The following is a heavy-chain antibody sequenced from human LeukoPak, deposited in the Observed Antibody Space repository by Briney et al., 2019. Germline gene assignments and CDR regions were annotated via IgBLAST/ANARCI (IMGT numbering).Heavy chain of an antibody. CDR2: IYHSGRT. D-gene: IGHD2-15*01. Sequence: PSETLSLTCAVSGYSISSGYYWGWIRQPPGKGLEWIGSIYHSGRTYYNPSLKSRVTISVDTSKNQFSLKLSSVTAADTAVYYCARGPVVPLDYWGQGTLVTVSS. CDR3: ARGPVVPLDY. V-gene: IGHV4-38-2*01. J-gene: IGHJ4*02. CDR1: GYSISSGYY.